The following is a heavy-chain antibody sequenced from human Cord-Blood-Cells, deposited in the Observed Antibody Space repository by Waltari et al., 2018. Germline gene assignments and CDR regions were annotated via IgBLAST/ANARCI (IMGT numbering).Heavy chain of an antibody. D-gene: IGHD3-10*01. CDR2: MNPNSGNT. J-gene: IGHJ3*02. CDR3: ARGGPNYYGSGSDAFDI. CDR1: GYTFTSYD. Sequence: QVQLVQSGAEVKKPGASVKVSCKASGYTFTSYDINWVRQATGQGLEWMGWMNPNSGNTGYAQKFQGRGTMTRNTSISTAYMELSSLRSEDTAVYYCARGGPNYYGSGSDAFDIWGQGTMVTVSS. V-gene: IGHV1-8*01.